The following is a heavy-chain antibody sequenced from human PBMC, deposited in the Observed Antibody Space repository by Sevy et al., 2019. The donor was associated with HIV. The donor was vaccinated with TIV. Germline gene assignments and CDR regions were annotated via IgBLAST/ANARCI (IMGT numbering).Heavy chain of an antibody. CDR1: GFTFNNAW. CDR2: IKSKIDGETT. D-gene: IGHD3-22*01. CDR3: ATAPGYYDSAPFDY. Sequence: GGSLRLSCAVSGFTFNNAWMNWVRQPPGTGLQWVGLIKSKIDGETTDYAAPLKGRFTISRDDSKNTLYLQMNSLKIEDTAVYHCATAPGYYDSAPFDYWGPGTLVTVSS. J-gene: IGHJ4*02. V-gene: IGHV3-15*01.